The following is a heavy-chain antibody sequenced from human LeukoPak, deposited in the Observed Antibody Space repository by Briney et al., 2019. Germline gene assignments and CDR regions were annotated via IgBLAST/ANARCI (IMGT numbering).Heavy chain of an antibody. CDR3: AKARGNSYFYY. CDR2: ITWNSDNM. D-gene: IGHD1-7*01. CDR1: GFTFDDYA. Sequence: GRSLRLSCAASGFTFDDYAMHWVRQAPGKGLEWVSGITWNSDNMFHADSVRGRFTISRDNAKNSLYLQMNSLRAEDTALCHCAKARGNSYFYYWGQGTLVTVSS. V-gene: IGHV3-9*01. J-gene: IGHJ4*02.